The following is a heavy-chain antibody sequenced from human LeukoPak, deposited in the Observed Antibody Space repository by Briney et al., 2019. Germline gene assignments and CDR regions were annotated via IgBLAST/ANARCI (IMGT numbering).Heavy chain of an antibody. D-gene: IGHD2-15*01. CDR2: AYYSGHT. Sequence: SETLSLTCTVSGGSISSYYWSWIRQPPGKGLEWIGYAYYSGHTNYNSSLKSRVTMSLDTSKSQFPLRLSSVTAADTAVYFCARHPFATPFDYWGPGTLVTVSS. V-gene: IGHV4-59*08. CDR3: ARHPFATPFDY. CDR1: GGSISSYY. J-gene: IGHJ4*02.